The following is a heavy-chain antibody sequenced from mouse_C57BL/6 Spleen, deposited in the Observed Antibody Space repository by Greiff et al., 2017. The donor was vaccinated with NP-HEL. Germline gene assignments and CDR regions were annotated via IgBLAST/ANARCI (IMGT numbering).Heavy chain of an antibody. CDR3: ARSPAQATGAGAMDY. CDR1: GYTFTSYW. V-gene: IGHV1-52*01. D-gene: IGHD3-2*02. Sequence: QVHVKQPGAELVRPGSSVKLSCKASGYTFTSYWMHWVKQRPIQGLEWIGNIDPSDSETHYNQKFKDKATLTVDKSSSTAYMQLSSLTSEDSAVYYCARSPAQATGAGAMDYWGQGTSVTVSS. CDR2: IDPSDSET. J-gene: IGHJ4*01.